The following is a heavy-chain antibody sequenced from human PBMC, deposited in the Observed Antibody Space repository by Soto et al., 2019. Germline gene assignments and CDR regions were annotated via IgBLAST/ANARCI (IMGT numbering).Heavy chain of an antibody. V-gene: IGHV1-18*01. Sequence: ASVKVSCKASGYTFTSYGISWVRQAPGQGLEWMGWISAYNGNTNYAQKLQGRVTMTTDTSTSTAYMELRSLRSDDTAVYHCARARYDSSGYYWFDPWGQGTLVTVSS. D-gene: IGHD3-22*01. CDR1: GYTFTSYG. CDR3: ARARYDSSGYYWFDP. CDR2: ISAYNGNT. J-gene: IGHJ5*02.